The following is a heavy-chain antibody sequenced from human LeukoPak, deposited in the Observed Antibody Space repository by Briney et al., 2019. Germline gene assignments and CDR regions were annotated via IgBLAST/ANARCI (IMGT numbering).Heavy chain of an antibody. J-gene: IGHJ4*02. D-gene: IGHD3-3*01. CDR1: GFTFSSYS. CDR2: ISSSSSYI. Sequence: GGSLRLSCAASGFTFSSYSMNWVRQAPGKGLEWVSSISSSSSYIYYAGSVKGRFTISRDNAKNSLYLQMNSLRVEDTAVYYCATDDEANYDFWSGYLRSSDYWGQGTLVTVSS. V-gene: IGHV3-21*01. CDR3: ATDDEANYDFWSGYLRSSDY.